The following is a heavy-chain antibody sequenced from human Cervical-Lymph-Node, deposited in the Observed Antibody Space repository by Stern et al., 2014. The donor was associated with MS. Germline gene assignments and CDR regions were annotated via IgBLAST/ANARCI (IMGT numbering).Heavy chain of an antibody. CDR3: ARQIRAFGEFHFHD. CDR2: IHYSGST. D-gene: IGHD3-10*01. CDR1: GGSISSGGNS. V-gene: IGHV4-31*03. J-gene: IGHJ1*01. Sequence: QLQLQESGPGLVKPSQTLSLTCTVSGGSISSGGNSWSWIRQHPGKGLEXIGNIHYSGSTYYNPSLQRRLIIAVDTSKNQFSLKLSSVTAADTAVYYCARQIRAFGEFHFHDWGQGTLVTVSS.